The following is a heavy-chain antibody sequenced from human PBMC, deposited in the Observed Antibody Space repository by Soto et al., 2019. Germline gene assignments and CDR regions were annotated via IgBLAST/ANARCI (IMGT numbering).Heavy chain of an antibody. V-gene: IGHV4-31*03. D-gene: IGHD6-19*01. J-gene: IGHJ6*02. CDR1: GGSISSGGYY. CDR2: IYYSGST. Sequence: PSETLSLTCTVSGGSISSGGYYWSWIRQHPGKGLEWIGYIYYSGSTYYNPSLKSRVTISVDTSKNQFSLKLSSVTAADTAVYYCARDRGGGYSSGWIPDYYYGMDVWGQGTTVTVS. CDR3: ARDRGGGYSSGWIPDYYYGMDV.